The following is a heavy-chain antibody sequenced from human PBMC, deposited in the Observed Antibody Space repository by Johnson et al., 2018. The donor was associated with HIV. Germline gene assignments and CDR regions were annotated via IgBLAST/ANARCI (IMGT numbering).Heavy chain of an antibody. CDR3: ARAYSYGAFDI. CDR1: GFNFDDYG. V-gene: IGHV3-66*01. CDR2: IYSGGST. D-gene: IGHD5-18*01. J-gene: IGHJ3*02. Sequence: VQLVESGGSVVRPGGSLRLSCAASGFNFDDYGMSWVRQAPGKGLEWVSVIYSGGSTYYADSVKGRFTIPRDNSKNTLYLQMNSLRADDTAVYYCARAYSYGAFDIWGQGTRVTVSS.